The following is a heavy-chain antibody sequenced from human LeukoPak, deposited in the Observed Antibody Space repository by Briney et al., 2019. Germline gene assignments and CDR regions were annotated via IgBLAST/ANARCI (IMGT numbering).Heavy chain of an antibody. CDR1: GFTFDDYA. D-gene: IGHD3-22*01. CDR3: AKDYYYDSSGYYQGNAFDI. CDR2: ISWNSGSM. V-gene: IGHV3-9*01. Sequence: GGSLRLSCAASGFTFDDYAMHWVRQAPGKGLEWVSGISWNSGSMGYADSVKGRFTISRDNAKNSLYLQMNSLRAEDTAVSYCAKDYYYDSSGYYQGNAFDIWGQGTMVTVSS. J-gene: IGHJ3*02.